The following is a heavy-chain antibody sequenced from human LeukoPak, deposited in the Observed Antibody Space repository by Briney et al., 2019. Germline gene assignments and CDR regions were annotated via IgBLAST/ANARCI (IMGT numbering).Heavy chain of an antibody. CDR1: GGSLSSSGYY. CDR3: ARHLYGDYGPFDY. D-gene: IGHD4-17*01. Sequence: PSETLSLACTVSGGSLSSSGYYWGWIRQPPGEGLEWIGSIYYSGSTYYNPSLKSRVTISVDTSKNQFSLKVSSVTAADTALYYCARHLYGDYGPFDYWGQGTLVTVSS. J-gene: IGHJ4*02. V-gene: IGHV4-39*01. CDR2: IYYSGST.